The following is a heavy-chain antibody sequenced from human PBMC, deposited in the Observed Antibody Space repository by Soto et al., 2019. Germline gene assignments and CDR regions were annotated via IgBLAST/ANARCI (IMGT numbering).Heavy chain of an antibody. CDR1: GFTFSSYW. D-gene: IGHD5-12*01. J-gene: IGHJ4*02. CDR3: ARAQIVATITACDY. CDR2: INSDGSST. V-gene: IGHV3-74*01. Sequence: VGSLRLSCAASGFTFSSYWMHWVRQAPGKGLVWVSRINSDGSSTSYADSVKGRFTISRDNAKNTLYLQMNSLRAEDTAVYYCARAQIVATITACDYWGQGTLVTVSS.